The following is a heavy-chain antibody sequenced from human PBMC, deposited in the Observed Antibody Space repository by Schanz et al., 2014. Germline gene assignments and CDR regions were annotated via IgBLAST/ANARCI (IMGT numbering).Heavy chain of an antibody. Sequence: QLVESGGGVVQPGGSLRLSCAASGFIFSNYGMHWVRQAPGKGLEWVAVIWSDGSGKYYADSVKGRFTISRDRFQNTLYLRMSSLRAEDTAVYYCARPRFDYGEVDYWGQGTLVTVSS. CDR3: ARPRFDYGEVDY. D-gene: IGHD4-17*01. V-gene: IGHV3-33*01. CDR1: GFIFSNYG. J-gene: IGHJ4*02. CDR2: IWSDGSGK.